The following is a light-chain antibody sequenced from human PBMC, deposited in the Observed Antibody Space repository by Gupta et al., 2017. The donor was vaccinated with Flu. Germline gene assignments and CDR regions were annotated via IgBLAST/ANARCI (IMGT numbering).Light chain of an antibody. CDR3: QQDDSTPLT. V-gene: IGKV4-1*01. CDR1: QSVLYNSNNKNY. J-gene: IGKJ4*01. CDR2: WAS. Sequence: VVMTQSPDSLAVSLGERATINCKSSQSVLYNSNNKNYLAWYQQKPGQPPKLLIYWASIRESGVPDRFSGSGSGTDFTLTISSLQAEDVAVYYCQQDDSTPLTFGGGTKVEIK.